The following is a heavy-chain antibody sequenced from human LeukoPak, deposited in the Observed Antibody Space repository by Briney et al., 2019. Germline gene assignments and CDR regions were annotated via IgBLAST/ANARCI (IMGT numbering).Heavy chain of an antibody. CDR3: AKDRTKVYSSSWGDY. V-gene: IGHV3-23*01. CDR2: ISGSGGST. Sequence: GGSLRLSCAASGFTFSSYAMSWVRQAPGKGLEWVSAISGSGGSTYYADSVKGRFTISRDNSKNTLYLQMNSLRAEDTAVYYCAKDRTKVYSSSWGDYWGQGTLVTVSS. J-gene: IGHJ4*02. CDR1: GFTFSSYA. D-gene: IGHD6-13*01.